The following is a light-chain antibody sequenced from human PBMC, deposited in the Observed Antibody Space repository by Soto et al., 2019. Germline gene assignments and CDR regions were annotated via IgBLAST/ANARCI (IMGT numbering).Light chain of an antibody. CDR3: MQALQTSIT. Sequence: IVMTQSPLSLPVTPGEPASISCRSSQSLLHSNGYNYLDWYLQKPGQSPQLLIYLGSNRASGVPDRFSGSGSGTDFTLKISRVEAEDVAVYYCMQALQTSITFGQGTRLEIK. J-gene: IGKJ5*01. CDR1: QSLLHSNGYNY. CDR2: LGS. V-gene: IGKV2-28*01.